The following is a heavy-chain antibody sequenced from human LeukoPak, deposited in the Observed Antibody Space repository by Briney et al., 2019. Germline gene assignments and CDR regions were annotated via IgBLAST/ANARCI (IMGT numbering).Heavy chain of an antibody. Sequence: SETLSLTCTVSGGSISSSSYYWGWIRQPPGKGLEWTGSIYYSGSTYYNPSLKSRVTISVDTSKNQFSLKLSSVTAADTAVYYCARQPVYGGNSHWGQGTLVTVSS. J-gene: IGHJ4*02. CDR2: IYYSGST. V-gene: IGHV4-39*01. CDR1: GGSISSSSYY. CDR3: ARQPVYGGNSH. D-gene: IGHD4-23*01.